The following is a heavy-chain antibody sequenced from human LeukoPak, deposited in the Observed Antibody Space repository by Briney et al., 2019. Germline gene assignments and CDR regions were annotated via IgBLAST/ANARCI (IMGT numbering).Heavy chain of an antibody. D-gene: IGHD3-22*01. V-gene: IGHV1-2*02. CDR2: INPNSGGT. Sequence: ASVKVSCKASGYTFTSYYMHWVRQAPGQGLEWMGWINPNSGGTNYAQKFQGRVTMTRDTSSSTAYMELSRLRSDDTAVYYCARYTPPFLDDSSGLEDYWGQGTLVTVSS. CDR3: ARYTPPFLDDSSGLEDY. CDR1: GYTFTSYY. J-gene: IGHJ4*02.